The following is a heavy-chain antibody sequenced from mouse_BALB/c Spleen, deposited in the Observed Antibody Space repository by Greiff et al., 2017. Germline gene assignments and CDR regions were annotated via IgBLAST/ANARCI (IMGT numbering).Heavy chain of an antibody. D-gene: IGHD2-10*02. V-gene: IGHV1S81*02. CDR3: ARGYGNYFDY. CDR1: GYTFTSYW. J-gene: IGHJ2*01. CDR2: INPSNGRT. Sequence: QVQLQQSGAELVRPGTSVKMSCKAAGYTFTSYWMHWVQQRPGQGLEWIGEINPSNGRTNYTEKFKSKATLTVDKASSTAYMQLSSLTSEDSAVYYCARGYGNYFDYWGQGTTLTVSS.